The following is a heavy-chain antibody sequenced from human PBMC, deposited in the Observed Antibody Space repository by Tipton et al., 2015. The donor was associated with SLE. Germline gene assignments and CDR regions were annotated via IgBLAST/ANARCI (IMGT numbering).Heavy chain of an antibody. V-gene: IGHV3-23*01. CDR2: ISASGGST. D-gene: IGHD3-22*01. CDR3: AKDRDFTYYYESYFDH. CDR1: GFTFSTYA. J-gene: IGHJ4*02. Sequence: SLRLSCAASGFTFSTYAMSWVRQAPGKGLEWVSGISASGGSTWDADSVKGRFTISRDNSKNTLYLLMNSLRADDTAVYYCAKDRDFTYYYESYFDHWGQGIPVTVSS.